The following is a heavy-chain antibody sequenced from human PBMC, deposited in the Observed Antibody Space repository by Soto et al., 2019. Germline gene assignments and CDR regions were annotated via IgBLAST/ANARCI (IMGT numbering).Heavy chain of an antibody. CDR1: GGSISSSSYY. J-gene: IGHJ4*02. Sequence: QLQLQESGPGLVKPSETLSLTCTVSGGSISSSSYYWGWIRQPPGKGLEWIGSIYYSGSTYYNPSLKSRVTISVDTSKNQFSLKLSSVTAADTAVYYCARHSAMIVVPFDYWGQGTLVTVSS. D-gene: IGHD3-22*01. V-gene: IGHV4-39*01. CDR3: ARHSAMIVVPFDY. CDR2: IYYSGST.